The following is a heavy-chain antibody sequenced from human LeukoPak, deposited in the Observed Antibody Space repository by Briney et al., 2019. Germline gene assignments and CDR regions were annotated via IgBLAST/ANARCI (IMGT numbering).Heavy chain of an antibody. J-gene: IGHJ5*02. CDR1: GGSINSY. Sequence: SETLSLTCTVSGGSINSYWSWIRQPAGKGLEWIGRISGSGTITYNPALQSRLSISIDTSKNQFSLKLMSVTAADTAVYYCARRVDYYGSGSKRFDPWGQGTLVTVSS. V-gene: IGHV4-4*07. CDR3: ARRVDYYGSGSKRFDP. CDR2: ISGSGTI. D-gene: IGHD3-10*01.